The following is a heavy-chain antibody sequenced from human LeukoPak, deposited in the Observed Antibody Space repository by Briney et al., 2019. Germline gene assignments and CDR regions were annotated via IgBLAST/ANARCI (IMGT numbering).Heavy chain of an antibody. CDR1: GFTVSSNY. CDR2: IYSSGST. D-gene: IGHD6-13*01. Sequence: GGSLRLSCAASGFTVSSNYMSWVRQAPGKGLEWVSVIYSSGSTYHADSVRGRFTISRDNSKNTLYLQMNSLRAEDTAVYYCARVTVAGLLNYRGQGTLVTVSS. CDR3: ARVTVAGLLNY. V-gene: IGHV3-53*01. J-gene: IGHJ4*02.